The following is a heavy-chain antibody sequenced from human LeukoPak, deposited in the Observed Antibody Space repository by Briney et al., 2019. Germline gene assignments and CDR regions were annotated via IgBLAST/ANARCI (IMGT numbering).Heavy chain of an antibody. CDR1: GFTVSSNY. J-gene: IGHJ4*02. D-gene: IGHD2-15*01. Sequence: GGSLRLSCAASGFTVSSNYMSWVRQAPGKGLEWVTVIYSGGSTYYTDSVKGRFTISRDNSKNTLYLQMNSLRAEDTAVYYCAGQRSYCSGGSCYFRFGYWGQGTLVTVSS. CDR3: AGQRSYCSGGSCYFRFGY. CDR2: IYSGGST. V-gene: IGHV3-53*01.